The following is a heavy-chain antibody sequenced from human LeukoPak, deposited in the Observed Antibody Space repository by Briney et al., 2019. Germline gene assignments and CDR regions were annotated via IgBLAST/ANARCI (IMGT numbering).Heavy chain of an antibody. J-gene: IGHJ5*02. D-gene: IGHD2-2*01. CDR1: GFTFSSYA. V-gene: IGHV3-30-3*01. CDR3: ARGVVVPAGRWFDP. CDR2: ISYDGSNK. Sequence: GGSLRPSCAASGFTFSSYATHWVRQAPGKGLEWVAVISYDGSNKYYADSVKGRFTISRDNSKNKLYLQMNSLRAEDTAVYYCARGVVVPAGRWFDPWGQGTLVTVSS.